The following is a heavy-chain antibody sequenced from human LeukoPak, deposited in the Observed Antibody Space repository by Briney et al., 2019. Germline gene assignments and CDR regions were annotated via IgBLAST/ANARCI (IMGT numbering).Heavy chain of an antibody. CDR2: IYTSGST. CDR3: ARDCRTGGDCS. J-gene: IGHJ5*02. CDR1: GGSISSGSYY. D-gene: IGHD2-21*02. Sequence: PSQTLSLTCTVSGGSISSGSYYWSWIRQPAGKGLEWIGRIYTSGSTNYNPSLKSRVTISVDTSKNQFSLKLSSVTAADTAVYYCARDCRTGGDCSWGQGTLVTVSS. V-gene: IGHV4-61*02.